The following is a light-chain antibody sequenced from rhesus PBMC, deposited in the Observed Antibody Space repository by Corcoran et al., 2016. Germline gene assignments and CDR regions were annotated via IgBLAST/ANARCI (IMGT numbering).Light chain of an antibody. CDR3: LQHYSYPLT. Sequence: DIQMTQSPSSLSASVGDTVPITCRASQDISNFLSWFQQKPGNAHKLLIYGASSLESGVPSRFSGSGAGTDFNLTISSLQPEDFAVYYCLQHYSYPLTFGGGTEVEL. J-gene: IGKJ4*01. V-gene: IGKV1-28*02. CDR2: GAS. CDR1: QDISNF.